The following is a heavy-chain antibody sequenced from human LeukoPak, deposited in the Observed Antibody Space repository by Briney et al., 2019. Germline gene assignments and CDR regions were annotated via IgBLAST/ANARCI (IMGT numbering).Heavy chain of an antibody. CDR2: IYYSGST. D-gene: IGHD1-1*01. CDR1: GGSISSGGYY. CDR3: VTDHTGKEDK. J-gene: IGHJ4*02. Sequence: PSETLSLTCTVSGGSISSGGYYWSWIRQHPGKGLEWIGYIYYSGSTYYNPSLKSRVTISVDTSKNQFSLKLSSVTAADTAVYYCVTDHTGKEDKWGQGTLVTVSS. V-gene: IGHV4-31*03.